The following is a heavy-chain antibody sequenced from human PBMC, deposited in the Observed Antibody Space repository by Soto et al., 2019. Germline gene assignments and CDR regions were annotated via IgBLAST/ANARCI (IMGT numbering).Heavy chain of an antibody. CDR3: ARREEQCLDYYYGMDV. CDR2: IIPIFGTA. J-gene: IGHJ6*02. V-gene: IGHV1-69*06. CDR1: GGTFSSYA. D-gene: IGHD6-19*01. Sequence: GASVKVSCKASGGTFSSYAISWVRQAPGQGLEWMGGIIPIFGTANYAQKFQGRVTITADKSTSTAYMELSSLRSEDTAVYYRARREEQCLDYYYGMDVWGQGTTVTVSS.